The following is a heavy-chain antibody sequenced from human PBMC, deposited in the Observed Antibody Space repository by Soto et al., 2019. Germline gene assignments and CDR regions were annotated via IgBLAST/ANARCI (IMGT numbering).Heavy chain of an antibody. V-gene: IGHV3-9*01. Sequence: GGSLRLSCAASGFTFDDYAMHWVRQAPGKGLGWVSGISWNSGSIGYADSMKGRFTVSRDNAKNSLYLQMNSLRAEDTALYYCAKDEYSSGAHAFDIWGQGTMVTVSS. D-gene: IGHD2-15*01. CDR1: GFTFDDYA. J-gene: IGHJ3*02. CDR3: AKDEYSSGAHAFDI. CDR2: ISWNSGSI.